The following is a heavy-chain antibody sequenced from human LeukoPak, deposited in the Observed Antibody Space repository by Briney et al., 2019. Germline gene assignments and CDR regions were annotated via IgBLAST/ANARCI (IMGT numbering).Heavy chain of an antibody. D-gene: IGHD5-18*01. CDR2: IYYSGST. Sequence: PSETLSLTCTVSGGSISSYYWSWIRQPPGKGLEWIGYIYYSGSTNYNPSLKSRVTISVDTSKNQFSLKLSSVTAADTAVYYCARGFGYSYGYGPEYYYYMDVWGKGTTVTISS. J-gene: IGHJ6*03. CDR1: GGSISSYY. V-gene: IGHV4-59*01. CDR3: ARGFGYSYGYGPEYYYYMDV.